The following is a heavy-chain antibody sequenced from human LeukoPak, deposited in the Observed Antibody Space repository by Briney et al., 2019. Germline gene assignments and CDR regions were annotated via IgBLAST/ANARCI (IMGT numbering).Heavy chain of an antibody. CDR3: ASIGDGMRHPFDY. CDR1: GGSISSGSYY. D-gene: IGHD1-26*01. J-gene: IGHJ4*02. CDR2: IYTSGST. Sequence: SETLSLTCTVSGGSISSGSYYWSWIRQPAGKGLEWIGRIYTSGSTNYNPSLKSRVTISVDTSKNQFSLKLSSVTAADTAVYYCASIGDGMRHPFDYWGQGTLVTVSS. V-gene: IGHV4-61*02.